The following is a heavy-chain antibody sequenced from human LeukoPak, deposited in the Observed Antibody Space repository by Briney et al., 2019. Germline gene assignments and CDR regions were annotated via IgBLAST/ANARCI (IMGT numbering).Heavy chain of an antibody. Sequence: ASVKVSCKASGYTFTSYGISWVRQAPGQGLEWMGWISAYNGNTNYAQKLRGRVTMTTDTSTSTAYMELRSLRSDDTAVYCCARDGYCSGGSCGWFDPWGQGTLVTVSS. CDR3: ARDGYCSGGSCGWFDP. CDR1: GYTFTSYG. V-gene: IGHV1-18*01. J-gene: IGHJ5*02. CDR2: ISAYNGNT. D-gene: IGHD2-15*01.